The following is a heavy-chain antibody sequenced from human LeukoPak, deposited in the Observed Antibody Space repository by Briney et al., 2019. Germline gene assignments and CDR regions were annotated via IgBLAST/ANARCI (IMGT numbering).Heavy chain of an antibody. D-gene: IGHD2-15*01. CDR1: GYTFTSYD. J-gene: IGHJ5*02. CDR2: MNPNSGNT. Sequence: GASVKVSCKAAGYTFTSYDINWVRQATGQGLEWMGWMNPNSGNTGYAQKFQGRVTMTRNTSISTAYMELSSLRSEDPAVYYCARGKLLLRSPMYHWGQGTLVTVSS. CDR3: ARGKLLLRSPMYH. V-gene: IGHV1-8*01.